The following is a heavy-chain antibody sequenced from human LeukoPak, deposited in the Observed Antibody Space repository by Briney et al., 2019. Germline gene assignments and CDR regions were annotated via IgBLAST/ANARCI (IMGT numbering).Heavy chain of an antibody. Sequence: SETLSLTCTVSGGSISNYYWYWIRQPAGKGLEWIGRIYSSGTTNYNPSLKSRLTMSVDTSRNQFSLKLSSVTAADTALHYCARGDYEIPVVWGQGTLVTVSS. J-gene: IGHJ4*02. D-gene: IGHD4-17*01. CDR1: GGSISNYY. CDR2: IYSSGTT. CDR3: ARGDYEIPVV. V-gene: IGHV4-4*07.